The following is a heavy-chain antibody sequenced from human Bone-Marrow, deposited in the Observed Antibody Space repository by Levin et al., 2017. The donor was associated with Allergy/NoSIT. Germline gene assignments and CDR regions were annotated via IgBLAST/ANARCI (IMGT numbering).Heavy chain of an antibody. CDR3: ARRARAGGYDGYNWFDP. D-gene: IGHD5-12*01. J-gene: IGHJ5*02. V-gene: IGHV4-59*08. CDR2: IYHGGHT. Sequence: SETLSLTCAVSGDSVSHYYWSWIRQSPGKGLEWIGYIYHGGHTDYSPSLKSRVTISVDTSKNQFSLSLTSVTAADTAVYFCARRARAGGYDGYNWFDPWGQGTLVTVSS. CDR1: GDSVSHYY.